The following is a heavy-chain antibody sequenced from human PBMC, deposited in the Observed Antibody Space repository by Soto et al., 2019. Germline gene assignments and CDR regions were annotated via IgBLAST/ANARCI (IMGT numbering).Heavy chain of an antibody. CDR2: INHSGST. Sequence: SETLSLTCAVYGGSFSGYYWSWIRQPPGKGLEWIGEINHSGSTNYNPSLKSRVTISVDTSKNQFSLKLSSVTAADTAVYYCARVRVNSSGWYLIDYWGQGTLVTVSS. CDR3: ARVRVNSSGWYLIDY. J-gene: IGHJ4*02. CDR1: GGSFSGYY. D-gene: IGHD6-19*01. V-gene: IGHV4-34*01.